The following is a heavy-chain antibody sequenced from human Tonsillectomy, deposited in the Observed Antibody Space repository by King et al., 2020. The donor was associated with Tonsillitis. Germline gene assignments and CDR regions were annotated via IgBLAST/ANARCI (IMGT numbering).Heavy chain of an antibody. CDR1: GFTFSSYW. V-gene: IGHV3-74*01. CDR3: ARDGGSHDAFDI. J-gene: IGHJ3*02. Sequence: VQLVESGGGLVQPGGSLRLSCAASGFTFSSYWMHWVRQAPGKGLVWVSRIHSDGSITSYAYSVKGRFTISRDNAKNTLYLQMNSLRAEDTAVYYCARDGGSHDAFDIWGQGTMVTVSS. CDR2: IHSDGSIT. D-gene: IGHD3-16*01.